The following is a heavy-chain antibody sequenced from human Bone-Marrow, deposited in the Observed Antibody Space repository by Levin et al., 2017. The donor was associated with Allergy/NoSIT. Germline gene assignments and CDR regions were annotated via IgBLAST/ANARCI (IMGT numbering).Heavy chain of an antibody. CDR3: ARGVVLWFRELSTFDY. D-gene: IGHD3-10*01. CDR2: INHSGST. Sequence: PSETLSLTCAVYGGSFSGYYWSWIRQPPGKGLEWIGEINHSGSTNYNPSLKSRVTISVDTSKNQFSLKLSSVTAADTAVYYCARGVVLWFRELSTFDYWGQGTLVTVSS. V-gene: IGHV4-34*01. CDR1: GGSFSGYY. J-gene: IGHJ4*02.